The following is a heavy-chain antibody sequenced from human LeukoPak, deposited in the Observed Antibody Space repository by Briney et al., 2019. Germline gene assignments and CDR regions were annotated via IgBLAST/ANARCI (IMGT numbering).Heavy chain of an antibody. CDR3: AKDPPEVERGRGDFQH. D-gene: IGHD2-15*01. CDR1: GFTFSSYA. J-gene: IGHJ1*01. CDR2: ISGSGGST. Sequence: GGSLRLSCAASGFTFSSYAMSWVRQAPGKGLERVSAISGSGGSTYYADSVKGRFTISRDNSKNTLYLQMNSLRAEDTAVYYCAKDPPEVERGRGDFQHWGQGTLVTVPS. V-gene: IGHV3-23*01.